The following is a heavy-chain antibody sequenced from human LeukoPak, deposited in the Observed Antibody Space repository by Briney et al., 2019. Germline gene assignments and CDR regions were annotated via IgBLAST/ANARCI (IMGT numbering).Heavy chain of an antibody. V-gene: IGHV3-23*01. CDR3: ARDMPPITVAGEQYYFDY. CDR2: VSGSGGST. Sequence: GGSLRLSCAASGFTFSDYGMSWVRQAPGKGLEWVSAVSGSGGSTYYADSVKGRFTISRDNSKNTLYLQMNSLRSDDTAVYYCARDMPPITVAGEQYYFDYWGQGTLVTVSS. CDR1: GFTFSDYG. J-gene: IGHJ4*02. D-gene: IGHD6-19*01.